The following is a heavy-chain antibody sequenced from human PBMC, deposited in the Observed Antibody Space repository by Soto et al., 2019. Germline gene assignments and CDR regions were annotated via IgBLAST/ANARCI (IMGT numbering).Heavy chain of an antibody. CDR3: ARGPVSMDVVVVAAIPFDY. V-gene: IGHV1-2*04. D-gene: IGHD2-15*01. CDR1: GYTFTGHY. Sequence: GASVKVSCKASGYTFTGHYMHWVRQAPGQGLEWMGWINPNSGGTNYAQKFQGWVTMTRDTSISTAYMELSRLRSDDTAVYYCARGPVSMDVVVVAAIPFDYWGQGTLVTVSS. J-gene: IGHJ4*02. CDR2: INPNSGGT.